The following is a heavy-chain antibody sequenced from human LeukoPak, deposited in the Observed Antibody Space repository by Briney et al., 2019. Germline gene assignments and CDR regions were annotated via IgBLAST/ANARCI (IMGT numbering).Heavy chain of an antibody. D-gene: IGHD2-15*01. CDR2: IYSGCST. CDR1: GFTFSSYY. CDR3: ARDPGSGNYYYYYGMDV. V-gene: IGHV3-66*01. J-gene: IGHJ6*02. Sequence: GGSLRLSCAASGFTFSSYYMSWVRQAPGKGLEWVSVIYSGCSTYYSDSVKGRFTIPRDNSKNTLYLQMNSLRAEDTAVYYCARDPGSGNYYYYYGMDVWGQGTTVTVSS.